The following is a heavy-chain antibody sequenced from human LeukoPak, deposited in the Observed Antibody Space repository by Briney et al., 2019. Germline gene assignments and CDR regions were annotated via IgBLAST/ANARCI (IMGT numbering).Heavy chain of an antibody. CDR3: AKEDGTYGSGSYYPGY. Sequence: GGSLRLSCAASGFTFSSYEMNWVRQAPGKGLEWVSYISSSGSTIYYADSVKGRFTISRDNAKNSLYLQMNSLRAEDTAVYYCAKEDGTYGSGSYYPGYWGQGTLVTVSS. V-gene: IGHV3-48*03. D-gene: IGHD3-10*01. CDR2: ISSSGSTI. CDR1: GFTFSSYE. J-gene: IGHJ4*02.